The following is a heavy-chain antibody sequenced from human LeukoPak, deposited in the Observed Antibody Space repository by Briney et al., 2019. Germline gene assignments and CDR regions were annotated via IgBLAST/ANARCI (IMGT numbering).Heavy chain of an antibody. V-gene: IGHV3-73*01. J-gene: IGHJ2*01. CDR2: IRSKANSYAT. CDR1: GFTFSGSA. Sequence: GGSLRLSCAASGFTFSGSAMHWVRQASGKGLEWVGRIRSKANSYATAYAASVKGRFTISRDDSKNTAYLQMNSLKTEDTAVYYCTIPDCGDYSHWYFDLWGRGTLVTVSS. D-gene: IGHD4-17*01. CDR3: TIPDCGDYSHWYFDL.